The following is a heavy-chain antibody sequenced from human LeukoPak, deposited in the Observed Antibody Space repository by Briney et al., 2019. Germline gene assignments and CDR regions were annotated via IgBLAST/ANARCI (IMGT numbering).Heavy chain of an antibody. CDR3: ARDIPRGATHLDY. V-gene: IGHV3-48*04. CDR1: GFTFSSYN. Sequence: GGSLRLSCVASGFTFSSYNMNWVRQAPGKGLEWISYISGSSSSIYYADSVKGRFTISRDNAKNSLYLQMNILRVEDTAVYFCARDIPRGATHLDYWGQGTLVTVSA. D-gene: IGHD1-26*01. CDR2: ISGSSSSI. J-gene: IGHJ4*02.